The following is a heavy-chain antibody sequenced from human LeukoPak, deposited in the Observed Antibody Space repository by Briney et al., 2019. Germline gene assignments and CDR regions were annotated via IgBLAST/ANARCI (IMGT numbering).Heavy chain of an antibody. J-gene: IGHJ5*02. D-gene: IGHD3-3*01. Sequence: GSLRLSCAASGFTFSSYSMNWVRQAPGKGLEWVSSISSSSSYIYYADSVKGRFTISRDNAKNSLYLQMNSLRAEDTAVYYCASGRPKGIFGFDPWGQGTLVTVSS. CDR2: ISSSSSYI. CDR1: GFTFSSYS. V-gene: IGHV3-21*01. CDR3: ASGRPKGIFGFDP.